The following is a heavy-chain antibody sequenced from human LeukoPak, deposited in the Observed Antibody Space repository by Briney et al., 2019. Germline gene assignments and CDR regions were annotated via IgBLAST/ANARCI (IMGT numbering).Heavy chain of an antibody. J-gene: IGHJ4*02. D-gene: IGHD1-26*01. CDR3: AREGNSGSYFKGEDFDY. CDR1: GGSISSGDYY. Sequence: SETLSLTCTVSGGSISSGDYYWSWIRQHPGKGLEWIGYIYYSGNTYYNPSLKSRVTISVDTSKNQFSLKLSSVTAADTAVYYCAREGNSGSYFKGEDFDYWGRGTLVTVSS. V-gene: IGHV4-30-4*08. CDR2: IYYSGNT.